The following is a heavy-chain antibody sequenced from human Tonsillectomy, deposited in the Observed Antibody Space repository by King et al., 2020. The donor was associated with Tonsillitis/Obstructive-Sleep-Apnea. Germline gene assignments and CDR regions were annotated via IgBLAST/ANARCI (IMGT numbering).Heavy chain of an antibody. CDR1: GFTFSSYA. CDR2: MSYDGNNK. D-gene: IGHD5-18*01. CDR3: ARGETAMATNWFDP. Sequence: VQLVESGGGVVQPGRSLRLSCAASGFTFSSYAMHWVRQAPGKGLEWVTVMSYDGNNKYYADSVKGRFTISRDNSKNTLYLQMNSLRAEGTAVYYCARGETAMATNWFDPWGQGTLVTVSS. J-gene: IGHJ5*02. V-gene: IGHV3-30*04.